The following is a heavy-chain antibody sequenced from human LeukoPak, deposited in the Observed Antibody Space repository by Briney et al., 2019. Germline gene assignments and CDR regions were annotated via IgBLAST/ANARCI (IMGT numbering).Heavy chain of an antibody. CDR1: GGSFSGYY. CDR3: AREEYSSGWYFSIYPNYYYYGMDV. Sequence: TSETLSLTCAVYGGSFSGYYWGWIRQPPGKGLEWIGEINHSGSTDDNPYLKSRVTISVDTSKNQFSLKLSSVTAEDTAVYYCAREEYSSGWYFSIYPNYYYYGMDVWGQGTTVTVSS. D-gene: IGHD6-19*01. CDR2: INHSGST. J-gene: IGHJ6*02. V-gene: IGHV4-34*01.